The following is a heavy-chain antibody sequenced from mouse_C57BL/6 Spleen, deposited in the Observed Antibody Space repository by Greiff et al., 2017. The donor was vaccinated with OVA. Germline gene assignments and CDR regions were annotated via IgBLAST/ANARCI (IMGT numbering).Heavy chain of an antibody. D-gene: IGHD3-2*02. CDR3: ARGSSGMAWFAY. J-gene: IGHJ3*01. V-gene: IGHV1-50*01. CDR1: GYTFTSYW. CDR2: IDPSDSYT. Sequence: QVQLQQPGAELVKPGASVKLSCKASGYTFTSYWMQWVKQRPGQGLEWIGEIDPSDSYTNYNQKFKGKATLTVDTSSSPAYMQLSSLTSEDSAVYYCARGSSGMAWFAYWGQGTLVTVSA.